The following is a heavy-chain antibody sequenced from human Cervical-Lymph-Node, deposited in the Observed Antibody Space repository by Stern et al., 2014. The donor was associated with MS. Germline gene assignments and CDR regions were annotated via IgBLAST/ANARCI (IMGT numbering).Heavy chain of an antibody. J-gene: IGHJ4*02. V-gene: IGHV1-18*01. CDR3: VYTSSLGGVLFDY. CDR1: GYTFPDYG. Sequence: QVQLVQSGSEVKKPGASVKVSCTASGYTFPDYGFNWVRQAPGQVLAWVGWINGNNGDTTYAPKLQGKVPMTTNTSTLTAYMELRNLRSDDTALYYCVYTSSLGGVLFDYWGQGSLVTVSS. CDR2: INGNNGDT. D-gene: IGHD6-6*01.